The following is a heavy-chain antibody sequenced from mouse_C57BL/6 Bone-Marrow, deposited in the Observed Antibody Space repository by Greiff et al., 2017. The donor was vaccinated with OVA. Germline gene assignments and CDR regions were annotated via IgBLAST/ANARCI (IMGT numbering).Heavy chain of an antibody. V-gene: IGHV1-22*01. J-gene: IGHJ3*01. CDR3: ANWAWFAY. Sequence: EVHLVESGPELVKPGASVKMSCKASGYTFTDYNMHWVKQSHGKSLEWIGYINPNNGGTSYNQKFKGKATLTVNKSSSTAYMELRSLTSEDSAVYYCANWAWFAYWGQGTLVTVSA. CDR2: INPNNGGT. D-gene: IGHD4-1*01. CDR1: GYTFTDYN.